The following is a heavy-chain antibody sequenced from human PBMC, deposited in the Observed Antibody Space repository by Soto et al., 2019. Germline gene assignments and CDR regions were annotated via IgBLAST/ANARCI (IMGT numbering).Heavy chain of an antibody. J-gene: IGHJ6*02. CDR1: GFTFKDAW. CDR2: IKATHTGGTT. Sequence: EVQLVESGGGLVKPGGSLRLSCAASGFTFKDAWMSWVRQAPGKGLEWVGRIKATHTGGTTDYAAPVKGSFSISKHDSEYTLYLQMNSMKTDDTARYFCTSDLDIWGQGKSVIVSS. V-gene: IGHV3-15*01. CDR3: TSDLDI.